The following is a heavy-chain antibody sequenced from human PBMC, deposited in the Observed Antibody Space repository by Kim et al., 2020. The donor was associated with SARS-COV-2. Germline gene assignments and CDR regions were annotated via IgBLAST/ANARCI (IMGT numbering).Heavy chain of an antibody. CDR2: ISSSSSYI. V-gene: IGHV3-21*01. Sequence: GGSLRLSCAASGFTFSSYSMNWVRQAPGKGLEWVSSISSSSSYIYYADSVKGRFTISRDNAKNSLYLQMNSLRAEDTAVYYCARDLGFGELSHYWGQGTLVTVSS. J-gene: IGHJ4*02. CDR3: ARDLGFGELSHY. D-gene: IGHD3-10*01. CDR1: GFTFSSYS.